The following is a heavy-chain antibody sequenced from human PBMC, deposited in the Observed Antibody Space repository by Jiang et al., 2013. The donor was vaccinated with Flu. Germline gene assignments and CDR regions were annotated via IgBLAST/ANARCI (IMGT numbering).Heavy chain of an antibody. J-gene: IGHJ4*02. CDR1: GYTFTDYY. V-gene: IGHV1-2*06. CDR3: ATIAEFDY. CDR2: INPNSGGT. Sequence: GAEVKKPGASVKVSCKASGYTFTDYYMHWVRQAPGQGLEWMGRINPNSGGTSYTQEFQGRVTMTRDTSISTAYMELSRLRSDDTAVYYCATIAEFDYWGQGTLVTVSS. D-gene: IGHD6-13*01.